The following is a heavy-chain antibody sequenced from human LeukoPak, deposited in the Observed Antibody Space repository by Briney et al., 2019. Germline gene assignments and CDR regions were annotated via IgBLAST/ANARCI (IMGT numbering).Heavy chain of an antibody. J-gene: IGHJ4*02. CDR1: GFTFSSYW. D-gene: IGHD5-12*01. CDR3: TTALRYGGYDSIDY. Sequence: PGGSLRLSCAASGFTFSSYWMTWVRQAPGKGLEWVGRIKSKTDGGTTDYAAPVKGRFTISRDDSKNTLYLQMNSLKTEDTAVYYCTTALRYGGYDSIDYWGQGTLVTVSS. V-gene: IGHV3-15*01. CDR2: IKSKTDGGTT.